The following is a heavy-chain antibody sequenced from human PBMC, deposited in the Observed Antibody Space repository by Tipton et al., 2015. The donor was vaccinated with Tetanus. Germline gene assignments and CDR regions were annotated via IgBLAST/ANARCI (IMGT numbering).Heavy chain of an antibody. V-gene: IGHV4-61*01. J-gene: IGHJ4*02. CDR2: IYYGGAT. D-gene: IGHD1-14*01. CDR1: GGSVNSGTYY. Sequence: TLSLTCSVSGGSVNSGTYYWSWIRQPPGKGLEWLGDIYYGGATQYNPSLESRVTISMDTSKNQVSLRLTSVTAADTAVYYCARGTGDYWGQGTLVTVSS. CDR3: ARGTGDY.